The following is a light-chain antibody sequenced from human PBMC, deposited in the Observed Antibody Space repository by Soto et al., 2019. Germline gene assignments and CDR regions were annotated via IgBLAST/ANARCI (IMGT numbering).Light chain of an antibody. CDR3: QQRSDWPLT. CDR1: QSVSSF. Sequence: EIVLTQSPATLSLSPGARATLSCRASQSVSSFLAWYQQKHGQAPRLLIYDASNRATGIPARFSGSGYGTACTLTLSSLEPEDVEVYDGQQRSDWPLTFGGGTKVDIK. J-gene: IGKJ4*01. V-gene: IGKV3-11*01. CDR2: DAS.